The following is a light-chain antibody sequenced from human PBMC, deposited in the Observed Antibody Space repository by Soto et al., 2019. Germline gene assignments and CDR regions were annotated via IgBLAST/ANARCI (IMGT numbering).Light chain of an antibody. Sequence: QSVLTQPPSASGTPGQRVAISCSGSNSNIGSNSVNWYQMLPGTAPKLLIYYNDQRPSGVPDRFSGSKSGTSASLAISGLQSQDEADYVCAAWDDSLNGPGFGGGTKVTVL. J-gene: IGLJ3*02. CDR3: AAWDDSLNGPG. V-gene: IGLV1-44*01. CDR2: YND. CDR1: NSNIGSNS.